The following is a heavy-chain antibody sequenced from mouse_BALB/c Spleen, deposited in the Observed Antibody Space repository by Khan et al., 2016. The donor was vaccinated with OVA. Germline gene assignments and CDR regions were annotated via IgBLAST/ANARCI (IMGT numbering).Heavy chain of an antibody. CDR1: GYNFTTAG. CDR3: ARGGAAYCSYDGDAMEY. Sequence: QIQLVQSGPELKKPGETVRISCKASGYNFTTAGIQWVQKMPGKGLKWIGWINTYSGVPKYAEDFKGRFAFSLEISVNTAYLQITNLKNEDTATYDCARGGAAYCSYDGDAMEYWGQGTSVTVSS. D-gene: IGHD2-12*01. CDR2: INTYSGVP. J-gene: IGHJ4*01. V-gene: IGHV9-4*02.